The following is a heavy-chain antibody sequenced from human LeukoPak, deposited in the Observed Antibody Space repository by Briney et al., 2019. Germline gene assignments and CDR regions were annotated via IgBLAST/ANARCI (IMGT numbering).Heavy chain of an antibody. J-gene: IGHJ6*02. V-gene: IGHV7-4-1*02. CDR2: ISTNTGNP. Sequence: ASVKVSCKASGYTFTNYALIWVRQAPGQGLEWMGWISTNTGNPTYAQGLTGRFVFSLDTSVSTAYLQISSLKAEDSAVYYCARKNLKGVTIFGEYYYGMDVWGQGTTVTVSS. CDR3: ARKNLKGVTIFGEYYYGMDV. D-gene: IGHD3-3*01. CDR1: GYTFTNYA.